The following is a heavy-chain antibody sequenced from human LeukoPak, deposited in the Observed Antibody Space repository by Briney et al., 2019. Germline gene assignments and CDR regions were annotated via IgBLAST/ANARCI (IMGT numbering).Heavy chain of an antibody. CDR1: GYTFTSYY. V-gene: IGHV1-69*13. J-gene: IGHJ3*02. D-gene: IGHD6-6*01. CDR3: ASSSSPEGYAFDI. Sequence: SVKVSCKASGYTFTSYYMHWVRQAPGQGLEWMGGIIPIFGTANYAQKFQGRVTITADESTSTAYMELSSLRSEDTAVYYCASSSSPEGYAFDIWGQGTMVTVSS. CDR2: IIPIFGTA.